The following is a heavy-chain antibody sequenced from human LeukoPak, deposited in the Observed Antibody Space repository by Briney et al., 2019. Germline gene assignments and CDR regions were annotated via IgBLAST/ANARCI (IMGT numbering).Heavy chain of an antibody. J-gene: IGHJ4*02. V-gene: IGHV3-74*01. Sequence: GGSLRLSCEASGFTFSSYWMHWVRHVPGKGLVWVSRINSDGIITNYADSVKGRFTISRDNAKDTLYLQTNSLRVEDTAVYYCARVWLPGWGQGTLVTVSS. CDR1: GFTFSSYW. CDR2: INSDGIIT. CDR3: ARVWLPG. D-gene: IGHD5-12*01.